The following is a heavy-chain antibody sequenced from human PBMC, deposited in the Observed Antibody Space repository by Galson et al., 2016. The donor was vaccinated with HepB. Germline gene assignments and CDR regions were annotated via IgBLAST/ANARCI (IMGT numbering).Heavy chain of an antibody. CDR1: GFSSRSYW. V-gene: IGHV3-7*01. D-gene: IGHD3-9*01. J-gene: IGHJ6*04. Sequence: SLRLSCAASGFSSRSYWMSWVRQAPGKGLEWVADIKQDGSEEYYVDSVKGRFAISRDNARNSLYLQMNSLRAEDTAVYFCARDTGVSRTDDWSFDLWGKGTTVTVSS. CDR3: ARDTGVSRTDDWSFDL. CDR2: IKQDGSEE.